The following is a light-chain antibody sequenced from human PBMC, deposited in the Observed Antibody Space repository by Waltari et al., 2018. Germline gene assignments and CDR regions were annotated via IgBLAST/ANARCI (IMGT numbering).Light chain of an antibody. Sequence: QSVVTQPPSASGTPGQRVSISCSGSSSHIGGNSVNWYQHVPGAGPRLLLYSTNQRPSGVPDRFSGSKSGTSASLAISGLQSDDEADYYCAAWDDNLRAWVFGGGTKLTVL. CDR2: STN. J-gene: IGLJ3*02. CDR3: AAWDDNLRAWV. V-gene: IGLV1-44*01. CDR1: SSHIGGNS.